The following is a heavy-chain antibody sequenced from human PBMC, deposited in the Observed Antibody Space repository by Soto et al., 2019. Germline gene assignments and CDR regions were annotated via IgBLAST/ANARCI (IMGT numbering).Heavy chain of an antibody. D-gene: IGHD1-7*01. J-gene: IGHJ4*02. Sequence: SLRLSCVVSGVSFSDYSMNWVRQAPGKGLEWVSLITGNSEYKYYADSVKGRFTVVRDNAKNSLYLQMNSLTVEDTAVYYCARSGELRRTFDSWGQGTLVTVSS. V-gene: IGHV3-21*06. CDR3: ARSGELRRTFDS. CDR2: ITGNSEYK. CDR1: GVSFSDYS.